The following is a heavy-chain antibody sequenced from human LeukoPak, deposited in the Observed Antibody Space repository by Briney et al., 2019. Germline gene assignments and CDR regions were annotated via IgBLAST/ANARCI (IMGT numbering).Heavy chain of an antibody. CDR2: IRYDGSNK. Sequence: PGGSLRLSCAASGFTFSSYGMHWVRQAPGKGLEWVAFIRYDGSNKYYADSVKGRFTISRDNSKNTLYLQMNSLRAEDTAVYYCAKLLRAFYRHYFDYWGQGTLVTVSS. CDR3: AKLLRAFYRHYFDY. J-gene: IGHJ4*02. V-gene: IGHV3-30*02. CDR1: GFTFSSYG.